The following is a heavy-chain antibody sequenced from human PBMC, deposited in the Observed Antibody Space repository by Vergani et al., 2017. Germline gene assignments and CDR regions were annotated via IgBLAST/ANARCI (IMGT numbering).Heavy chain of an antibody. D-gene: IGHD6-13*01. CDR2: INTNPGNP. CDR3: ARDSSSWYYTD. V-gene: IGHV7-4-1*02. Sequence: QVQLVQSGAEVKKPGSSVKVSCKASGYTFTSYAMNWVRQSPGQGLEWMGCINTNPGNPPYAQGFTVRFVFSLDTSGSTADLQISSLKAEDTAVYYCARDSSSWYYTDWGQGTLVTVSS. CDR1: GYTFTSYA. J-gene: IGHJ4*02.